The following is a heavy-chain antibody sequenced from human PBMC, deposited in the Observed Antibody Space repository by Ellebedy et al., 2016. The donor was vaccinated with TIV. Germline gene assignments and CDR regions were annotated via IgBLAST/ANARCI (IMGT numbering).Heavy chain of an antibody. V-gene: IGHV3-74*01. CDR1: GFTFSTYW. CDR3: ARGSHTSNWWNWFDP. D-gene: IGHD6-13*01. CDR2: IRGDASMT. Sequence: GESLKISCAASGFTFSTYWMHWVRQVPGKGLVWVAIIRGDASMTSYADSVKGRFTISRDNSKNTLYLQMNSLRAEDTAVYYCARGSHTSNWWNWFDPWGQGTLVSVSS. J-gene: IGHJ5*02.